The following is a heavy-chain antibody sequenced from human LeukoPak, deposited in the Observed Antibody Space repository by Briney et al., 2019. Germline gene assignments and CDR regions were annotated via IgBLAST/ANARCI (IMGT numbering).Heavy chain of an antibody. CDR2: ISSNGGST. D-gene: IGHD4-17*01. V-gene: IGHV3-64*01. CDR1: GFTFSSYA. J-gene: IGHJ4*02. CDR3: ARDRPANTYGALDY. Sequence: PGGSLRLSCAASGFTFSSYAMHWVRQAPGKGLEYVPAISSNGGSTYYANSVKGRFTISRDNSKNTLYLQMGSLRAEDMAVYYCARDRPANTYGALDYWGQGALVTVSS.